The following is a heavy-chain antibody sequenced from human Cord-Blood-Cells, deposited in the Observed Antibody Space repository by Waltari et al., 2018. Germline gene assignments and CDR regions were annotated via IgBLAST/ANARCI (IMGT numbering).Heavy chain of an antibody. CDR3: ARVYRGYDWYFDL. J-gene: IGHJ2*01. D-gene: IGHD5-12*01. Sequence: QVQLVTSGAEVKKPGASVKVSCKASGYTLTSYDINWVRPATGQGLAWMGWMTPNSGNTGYAQKFQDRVTITSNTSISTAYMELSSLRSEDTAVYYWARVYRGYDWYFDLWGRGTLVTGSS. V-gene: IGHV1-8*03. CDR1: GYTLTSYD. CDR2: MTPNSGNT.